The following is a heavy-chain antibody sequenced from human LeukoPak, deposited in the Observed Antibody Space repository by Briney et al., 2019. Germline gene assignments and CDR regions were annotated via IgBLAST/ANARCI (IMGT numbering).Heavy chain of an antibody. Sequence: ASVKVSCKASGYTFTSYDINWVRQATGQGLEWMGWMNPNSGNTGYAQKFQGRVTITRNTSISTAYMELSSLRSEDTAVYYCARGGYSYGWRYDAFDIWGQGTMVTVSS. V-gene: IGHV1-8*03. CDR2: MNPNSGNT. CDR3: ARGGYSYGWRYDAFDI. J-gene: IGHJ3*02. CDR1: GYTFTSYD. D-gene: IGHD5-18*01.